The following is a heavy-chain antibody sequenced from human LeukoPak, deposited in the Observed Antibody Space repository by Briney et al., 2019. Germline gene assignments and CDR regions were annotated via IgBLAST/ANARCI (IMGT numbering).Heavy chain of an antibody. D-gene: IGHD1-26*01. J-gene: IGHJ4*02. Sequence: GGSLRLSCAASGFTFSSYEMNWVRQAPGKGLEWVSYISSSGSTIYYADSAKGRFTISRDNAKNSLYLQMNSLRAEDTAVYYCARVQYSGSYHYFDYWGQGTLVTVSS. V-gene: IGHV3-48*03. CDR1: GFTFSSYE. CDR3: ARVQYSGSYHYFDY. CDR2: ISSSGSTI.